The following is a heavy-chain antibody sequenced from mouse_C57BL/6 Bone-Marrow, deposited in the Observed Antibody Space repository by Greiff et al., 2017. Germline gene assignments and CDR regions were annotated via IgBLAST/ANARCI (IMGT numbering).Heavy chain of an antibody. CDR1: GFNIKDDY. CDR2: IDPGNGDT. D-gene: IGHD2-1*01. V-gene: IGHV14-4*01. J-gene: IGHJ2*01. Sequence: DVKLQVSGAELVRPGASVKLSCTASGFNIKDDYMHWVKQRPEQGLAWIGWIDPGNGDTEYASKFQGKATITADTSSNTAYLQLSSLTSVDTAVYYCTTGYLLWPHWSQGTTLTVSS. CDR3: TTGYLLWPH.